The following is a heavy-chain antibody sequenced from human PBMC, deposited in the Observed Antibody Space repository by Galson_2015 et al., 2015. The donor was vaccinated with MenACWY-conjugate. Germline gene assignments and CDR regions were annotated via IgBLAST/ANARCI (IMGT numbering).Heavy chain of an antibody. CDR1: GFTFGIYA. Sequence: SLRLSCAASGFTFGIYAMTWVRQAPGTGLEWISSISGSGDNTYYADYVKGRFTISRDNSKNTLYLQMNNLRAEDTAIYYCAKDRLRSGDNYWGQGTLVTVSS. CDR3: AKDRLRSGDNY. D-gene: IGHD1-26*01. CDR2: ISGSGDNT. V-gene: IGHV3-23*01. J-gene: IGHJ4*02.